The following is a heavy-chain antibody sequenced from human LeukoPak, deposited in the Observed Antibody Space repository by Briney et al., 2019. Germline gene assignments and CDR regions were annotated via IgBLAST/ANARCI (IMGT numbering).Heavy chain of an antibody. CDR2: ISYDGSNK. V-gene: IGHV3-30-3*01. Sequence: PRRSLRLSCAASGFTFSSYAMHWVRQAPGKGLEGVVVISYDGSNKYYADSVKGRFTISRDNSKNTLYLQMNSLRAEDTAVYYCAREHDAAGNFDYWGQGTLVTVSS. CDR1: GFTFSSYA. J-gene: IGHJ4*02. D-gene: IGHD6-19*01. CDR3: AREHDAAGNFDY.